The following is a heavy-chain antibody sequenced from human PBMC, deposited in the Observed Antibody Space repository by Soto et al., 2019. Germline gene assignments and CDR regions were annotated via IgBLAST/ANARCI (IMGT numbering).Heavy chain of an antibody. Sequence: QVHLEQSGAEVRKPEASVKVSCKASGYTFNSFGINWVRQAPGQGLEWLGWISAYNGNTNYAQKFHGRVTMTADTSTTTAYMELTSLRSDDTAVYYCAREFQYDSGGFHELYFWGQGTLVTVSS. V-gene: IGHV1-18*04. CDR3: AREFQYDSGGFHELYF. J-gene: IGHJ4*02. D-gene: IGHD3-22*01. CDR2: ISAYNGNT. CDR1: GYTFNSFG.